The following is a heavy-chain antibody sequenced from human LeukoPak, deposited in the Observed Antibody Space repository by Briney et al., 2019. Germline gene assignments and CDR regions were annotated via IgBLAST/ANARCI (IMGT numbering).Heavy chain of an antibody. Sequence: GGSLRLSCTAAGFTFPDYAMAWVRQAPGKGLEWVSTISGSGDSTYYADSMKGRFTISRDNSKNTLYLQVNSLRAEDTAVYYCARSYGTYNWFDSWGQGTLVTVSS. D-gene: IGHD1-14*01. J-gene: IGHJ5*01. CDR2: ISGSGDST. CDR1: GFTFPDYA. CDR3: ARSYGTYNWFDS. V-gene: IGHV3-23*01.